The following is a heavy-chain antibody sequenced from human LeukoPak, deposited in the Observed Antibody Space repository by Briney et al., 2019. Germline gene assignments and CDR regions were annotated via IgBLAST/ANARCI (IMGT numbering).Heavy chain of an antibody. Sequence: SVKVSCKASGGTFSSYAISWVRQAPGRGLEWMGGIIPIFGTANYAQKFQGRVTITADESTSTAYMELSSLRSEDTAVYYCATSTAMVTETFDYWGQGTLVTVSS. V-gene: IGHV1-69*13. J-gene: IGHJ4*02. D-gene: IGHD5-18*01. CDR2: IIPIFGTA. CDR3: ATSTAMVTETFDY. CDR1: GGTFSSYA.